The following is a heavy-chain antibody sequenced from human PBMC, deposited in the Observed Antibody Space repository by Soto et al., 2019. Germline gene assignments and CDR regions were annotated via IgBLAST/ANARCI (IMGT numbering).Heavy chain of an antibody. CDR1: GGSISSGDYY. Sequence: SETLSLTCTVSGGSISSGDYYWSWIRQPPGKGLEWIGYIYYSGSTYYNPSLKSRVTISVDTSKNQFSLKLSSATAADTAVYYCAREARVVVVAATRYDYYYGMDVWGQGTTVTVSS. D-gene: IGHD2-15*01. CDR3: AREARVVVVAATRYDYYYGMDV. CDR2: IYYSGST. J-gene: IGHJ6*02. V-gene: IGHV4-30-4*01.